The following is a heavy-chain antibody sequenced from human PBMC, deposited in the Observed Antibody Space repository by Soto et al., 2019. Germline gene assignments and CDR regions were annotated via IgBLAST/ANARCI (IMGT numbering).Heavy chain of an antibody. D-gene: IGHD6-19*01. CDR2: IYHSGST. CDR3: ARAPKAGLGNFDY. J-gene: IGHJ4*02. V-gene: IGHV4-4*02. CDR1: SGSISSSNW. Sequence: QVQLQESGPGLVKPSGTLSLTCAVSSGSISSSNWWSWVRQPPGKGLEWIGEIYHSGSTNYNPSLKSRVTISVDKAKNQLALKLSSVTAADTAGYYGARAPKAGLGNFDYWGQGTLVTVSS.